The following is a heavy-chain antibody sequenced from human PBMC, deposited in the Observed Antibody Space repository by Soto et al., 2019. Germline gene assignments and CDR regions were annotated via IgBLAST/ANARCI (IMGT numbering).Heavy chain of an antibody. CDR3: VTGWSEY. V-gene: IGHV3-74*02. Sequence: VQLVESGGGLVKPGGSLRLSRAASGFTFSSSWMHWVRQGPGKGLVWVSRMNSDGSSINYADSVKGRFTASRDNAKNMLDLQMNRLRAGDTALYYCVTGWSEYWGQGTLVTVSS. CDR2: MNSDGSSI. CDR1: GFTFSSSW. J-gene: IGHJ4*02. D-gene: IGHD2-15*01.